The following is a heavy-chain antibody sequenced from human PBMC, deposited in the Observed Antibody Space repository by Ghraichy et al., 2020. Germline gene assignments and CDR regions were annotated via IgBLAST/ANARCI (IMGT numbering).Heavy chain of an antibody. V-gene: IGHV4-59*08. Sequence: SQTLSLTCTVSGGSISSYYWSWIRQPPGKGLEWIGYIYYSGSTNYNPSLKSRVTISVDTSKNQFSLKLSSVTAADTAVYYCARQSELRWRNFDYWGQGTLVTVSS. CDR2: IYYSGST. D-gene: IGHD4-23*01. CDR3: ARQSELRWRNFDY. CDR1: GGSISSYY. J-gene: IGHJ4*02.